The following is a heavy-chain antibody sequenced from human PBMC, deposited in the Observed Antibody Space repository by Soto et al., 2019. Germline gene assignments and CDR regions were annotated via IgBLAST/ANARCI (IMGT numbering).Heavy chain of an antibody. D-gene: IGHD2-2*02. J-gene: IGHJ3*02. Sequence: QLQLQESGSGLVKPSQTLSLTCAVSGGSVSSGGYSWSWIRQPPGKGLEWIGFVYHSGSAYYNPSLRXRXTXSVDRSKNQFSLRLSSVTAADTAVYYCASIPDALDIWGHGTMVTVSS. CDR3: ASIPDALDI. CDR2: VYHSGSA. CDR1: GGSVSSGGYS. V-gene: IGHV4-30-2*01.